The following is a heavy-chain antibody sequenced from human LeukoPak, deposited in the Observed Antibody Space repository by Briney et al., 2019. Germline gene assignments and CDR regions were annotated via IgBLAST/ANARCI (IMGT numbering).Heavy chain of an antibody. D-gene: IGHD6-13*01. CDR3: ILAAAGPAY. CDR1: GFAFNNAW. J-gene: IGHJ4*02. CDR2: IRGKTDGETT. V-gene: IGHV3-15*01. Sequence: GGSLRLSCAASGFAFNNAWMTWVRQAPGKGLEWVGRIRGKTDGETTDYAAPVQGRFTISRDDSKDTLYLQMNSLRTEDTAVYYCILAAAGPAYWGQGTLVTVSS.